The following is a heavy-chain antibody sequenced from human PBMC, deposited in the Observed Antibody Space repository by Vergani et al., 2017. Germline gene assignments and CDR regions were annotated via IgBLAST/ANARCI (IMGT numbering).Heavy chain of an antibody. CDR3: ANQGYCTNGVCHGAFDY. V-gene: IGHV3-23*01. CDR2: ISGSGGST. Sequence: EVQLLESGGGLVQPGGSLRLSCAASGFTFSSYAMSWVRQAPGKGLEWVSAISGSGGSTYYADSVKGRFTISRDNSKNTLYLQMNSLRAEDTAVYYCANQGYCTNGVCHGAFDYWGQGTLVTVSS. D-gene: IGHD2-8*01. J-gene: IGHJ4*02. CDR1: GFTFSSYA.